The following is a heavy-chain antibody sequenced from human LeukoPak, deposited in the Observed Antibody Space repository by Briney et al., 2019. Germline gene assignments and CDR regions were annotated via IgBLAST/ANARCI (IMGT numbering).Heavy chain of an antibody. Sequence: GGSLRLSCAASGFTFSSYAMHWVRQAPGKGLEWVAFIRYDGSNKYYADSVKGRFTISRDNSKNTLYLQMNSLRAEDTAVYYCASPGIAAAGTTSAFDYWGQGTLVTVSS. CDR2: IRYDGSNK. J-gene: IGHJ4*02. CDR3: ASPGIAAAGTTSAFDY. V-gene: IGHV3-30*02. CDR1: GFTFSSYA. D-gene: IGHD6-13*01.